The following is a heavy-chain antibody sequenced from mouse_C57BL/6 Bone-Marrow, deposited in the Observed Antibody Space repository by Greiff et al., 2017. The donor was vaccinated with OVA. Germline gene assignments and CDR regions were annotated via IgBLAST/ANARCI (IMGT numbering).Heavy chain of an antibody. Sequence: VQLQQSVAELVRPGASVKLSCTASGFNIKNPYMHWVKQRPEQGLEWIGRIDPANGNTKYAPKFQGKATITADTSSNTAYLQLSSLTSEDTAIYYCAYYYGSPWFAYWGQGTLVTVSA. D-gene: IGHD1-1*01. CDR3: AYYYGSPWFAY. CDR1: GFNIKNPY. J-gene: IGHJ3*01. V-gene: IGHV14-3*01. CDR2: IDPANGNT.